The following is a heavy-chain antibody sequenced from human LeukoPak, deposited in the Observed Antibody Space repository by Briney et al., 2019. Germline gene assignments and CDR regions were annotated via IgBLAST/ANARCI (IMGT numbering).Heavy chain of an antibody. D-gene: IGHD6-13*01. V-gene: IGHV4-34*01. CDR1: GGSFSGYY. CDR3: ARVTGERNRRIAAAGTGRWFDP. J-gene: IGHJ5*02. Sequence: PSETLSLTCAVYGGSFSGYYWSWIRQPPGKGLEWIGEINHSGSTNYNPSLKSRVTISVDTSKNQFSLKLSSVTAADTAVYYCARVTGERNRRIAAAGTGRWFDPWGQGTLGTVSS. CDR2: INHSGST.